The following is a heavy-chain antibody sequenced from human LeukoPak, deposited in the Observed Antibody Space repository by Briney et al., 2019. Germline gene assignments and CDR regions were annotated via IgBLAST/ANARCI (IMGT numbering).Heavy chain of an antibody. D-gene: IGHD3-22*01. CDR3: ARDAFIDYYDSSGYYY. J-gene: IGHJ4*02. Sequence: SETLSLTCTVSGGSISSSSYYWGWIRQPPGKGLEWIGSIYYSGSTYYNPSLKSRVTISVDTSKNQFSLKLSSVTAADTAVYYCARDAFIDYYDSSGYYYWGQGTLVTVSS. CDR1: GGSISSSSYY. V-gene: IGHV4-39*07. CDR2: IYYSGST.